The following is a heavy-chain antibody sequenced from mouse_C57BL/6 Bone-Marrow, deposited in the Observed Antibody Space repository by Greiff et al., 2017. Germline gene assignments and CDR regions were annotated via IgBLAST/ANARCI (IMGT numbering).Heavy chain of an antibody. CDR1: GYTFTSYW. D-gene: IGHD1-1*01. J-gene: IGHJ2*01. Sequence: VQLQQPGAELVKPGASVKLSCKASGYTFTSYWMQWVKQRPGQGLEWIGEIDPSDSYTNYNQKFKGQATLTVDTSSSTAYMQLSSLTSEDSAVYYCASLYYGSTYWGQGTTLTVSS. CDR3: ASLYYGSTY. CDR2: IDPSDSYT. V-gene: IGHV1-50*01.